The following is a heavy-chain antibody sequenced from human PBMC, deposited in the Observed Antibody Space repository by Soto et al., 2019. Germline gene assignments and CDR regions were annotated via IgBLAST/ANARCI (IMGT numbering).Heavy chain of an antibody. J-gene: IGHJ6*03. V-gene: IGHV1-69*04. D-gene: IGHD2-15*01. CDR1: GGTFSSYT. Sequence: SVKVSCKASGGTFSSYTISWVRQAPGQGLEWMGRIIPILGIANYAQKFQGRVTITADKSTSTAYMELSSLRSEDTAVYYCARDRGYCSGGSCYSPPRKYYYYYMDVWGKGTTVTVSS. CDR2: IIPILGIA. CDR3: ARDRGYCSGGSCYSPPRKYYYYYMDV.